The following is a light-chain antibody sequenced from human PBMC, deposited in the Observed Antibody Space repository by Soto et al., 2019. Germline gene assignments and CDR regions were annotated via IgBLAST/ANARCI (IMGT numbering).Light chain of an antibody. CDR1: SGHSTYA. V-gene: IGLV4-69*01. CDR2: VNSDGSH. Sequence: QPVLTQSPSASASLGASVKLTYTLSSGHSTYAIAWHRQQPEKGPQYLMKVNSDGSHIRGDEIPDRFSGSSSGAERYLTISSLQSEDEADYYCQTWTTGIRVFGGGTKLTVL. CDR3: QTWTTGIRV. J-gene: IGLJ3*02.